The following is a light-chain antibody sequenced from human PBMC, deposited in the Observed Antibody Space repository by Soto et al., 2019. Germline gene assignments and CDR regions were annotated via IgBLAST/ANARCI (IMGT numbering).Light chain of an antibody. V-gene: IGKV3-20*01. J-gene: IGKJ2*01. CDR2: GAS. CDR1: QSFSSSF. Sequence: EIVLTQSPGTLSLSPGERATLSCRASQSFSSSFLAWYQQKPGQAPRLLIYGASSRATGIPDRFSGSGSGTDFTLTISRLEPEDFAVYYCQQYGSSPYTFGQGTKLVIK. CDR3: QQYGSSPYT.